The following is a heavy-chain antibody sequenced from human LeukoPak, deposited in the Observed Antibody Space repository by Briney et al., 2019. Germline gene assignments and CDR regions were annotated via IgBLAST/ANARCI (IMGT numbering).Heavy chain of an antibody. J-gene: IGHJ4*02. D-gene: IGHD6-13*01. Sequence: SETLSLTCTVSGGSISSYYWSWIRQPPGKGLEWIGYINYSGSTNYNPSLKSRVTISLDTSKNQFSLKLNSVTAADTAVYYCARDDQQLVLGYWGQGTLVTVSS. CDR1: GGSISSYY. CDR2: INYSGST. CDR3: ARDDQQLVLGY. V-gene: IGHV4-59*01.